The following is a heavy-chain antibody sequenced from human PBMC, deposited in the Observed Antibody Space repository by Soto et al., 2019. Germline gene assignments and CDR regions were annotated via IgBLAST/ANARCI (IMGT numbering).Heavy chain of an antibody. V-gene: IGHV4-59*08. J-gene: IGHJ3*02. Sequence: SETLSLTCTVSGDSMSGHYWSWFRQPPGRGLEWIGYIHYSGSTNYNPSLKSRVTISIDTSKNQFSLKLSSVTAADTAVYYCARRGYSGLASEIWGQGTMVTVSS. CDR3: ARRGYSGLASEI. CDR1: GDSMSGHY. D-gene: IGHD3-22*01. CDR2: IHYSGST.